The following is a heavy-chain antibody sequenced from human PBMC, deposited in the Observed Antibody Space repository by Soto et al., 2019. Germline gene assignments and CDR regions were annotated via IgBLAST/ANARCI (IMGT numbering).Heavy chain of an antibody. CDR2: ISGSGGST. Sequence: EVQLLESGGGLVQPGGSLRLSCAASGFTFSSYAMSWVRQAPGKGLEWVSAISGSGGSTYYADSVKGRFTISRDNSKNTLHLKMNSLRAEDTAVYYFAKELSYSSGWSHVDYWGQGTLVTVSS. CDR3: AKELSYSSGWSHVDY. CDR1: GFTFSSYA. J-gene: IGHJ4*02. V-gene: IGHV3-23*01. D-gene: IGHD6-19*01.